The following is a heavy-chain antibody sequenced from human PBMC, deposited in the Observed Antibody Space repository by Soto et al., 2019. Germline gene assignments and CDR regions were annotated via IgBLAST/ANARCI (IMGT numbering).Heavy chain of an antibody. J-gene: IGHJ4*02. V-gene: IGHV3-23*01. CDR1: GFTFSSYA. D-gene: IGHD1-7*01. CDR3: AKDWCSGTTCYCLEN. CDR2: VSGSSGSK. Sequence: EVQLLESGGGLVQPGGSLRLSCAASGFTFSSYAMSWVRQAPGKGLEGVSSVSGSSGSKSYADSVKGRCTISRDNSKSTVYLQMNSLRAEDTAVYFCAKDWCSGTTCYCLENWGQGTLVTVSS.